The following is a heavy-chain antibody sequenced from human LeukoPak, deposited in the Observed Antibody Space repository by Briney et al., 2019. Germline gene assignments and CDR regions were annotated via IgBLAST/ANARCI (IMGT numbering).Heavy chain of an antibody. Sequence: GGSLRLSCAASGFVFSSYDMHWVRQATGKGLEWVSGIGKGGDTYYAGSVKGRFTTSRENAKRSVYLQMNNLRAGDTAVYYCARGALGFDYWGQGTLVTVSS. CDR1: GFVFSSYD. CDR2: IGKGGDT. J-gene: IGHJ4*02. CDR3: ARGALGFDY. V-gene: IGHV3-13*04.